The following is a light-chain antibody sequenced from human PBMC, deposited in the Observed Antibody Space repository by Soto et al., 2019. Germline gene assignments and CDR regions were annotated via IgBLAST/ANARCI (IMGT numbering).Light chain of an antibody. CDR3: QQASSFPIT. V-gene: IGKV1-12*01. J-gene: IGKJ5*01. CDR2: AAS. Sequence: DIQMTQSPSSVSASVGDRVTITCRASQGVGSWLTWYQQKPGTAPKLLIYAASSLQSGVPLRFSGSGSGTDFTLTISSLQPEDFATYYCQQASSFPITFGHGTRLEI. CDR1: QGVGSW.